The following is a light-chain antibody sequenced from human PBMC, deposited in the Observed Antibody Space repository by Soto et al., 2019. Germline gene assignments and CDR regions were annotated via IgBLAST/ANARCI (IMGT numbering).Light chain of an antibody. Sequence: PGEGATLSCRASQSVDSRYLAWYQQKPGQPPRLLIHGTSNRASGIPDRFSDSGSGTDFTLTISRLEPDDFAVYYCQPYCTAPYTFGQGTMLEF. CDR1: QSVDSRY. J-gene: IGKJ2*01. CDR2: GTS. CDR3: QPYCTAPYT. V-gene: IGKV3-20*01.